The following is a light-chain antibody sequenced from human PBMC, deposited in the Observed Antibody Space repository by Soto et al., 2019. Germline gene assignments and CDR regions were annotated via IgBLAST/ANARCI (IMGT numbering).Light chain of an antibody. CDR2: EVS. V-gene: IGLV2-14*01. CDR1: SSDVGGYNH. J-gene: IGLJ2*01. CDR3: SSYTTSSAYVL. Sequence: QSALTQPASVSGSPGQSITISCTGTSSDVGGYNHVSWYQQYPGKAPKLMICEVSNRPSGVSNRFSGSKSGNTASLTISGLQAEDEADYYCSSYTTSSAYVLFGGGTKVTVL.